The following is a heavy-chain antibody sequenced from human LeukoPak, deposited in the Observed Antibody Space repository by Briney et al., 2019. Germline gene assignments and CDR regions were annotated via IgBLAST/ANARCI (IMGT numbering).Heavy chain of an antibody. CDR3: ARGRGGTSDYYPFYFDY. J-gene: IGHJ4*02. CDR2: MNPNSGST. D-gene: IGHD3-3*01. V-gene: IGHV1-8*03. CDR1: GYTFTSYD. Sequence: ASVKVSCKTSGYTFTSYDINWVRQATGQGLEWMGWMNPNSGSTGYAQKFQGRVTITADESTSTAYMELSSLRAEDTALYHCARGRGGTSDYYPFYFDYWGQGALVMVSS.